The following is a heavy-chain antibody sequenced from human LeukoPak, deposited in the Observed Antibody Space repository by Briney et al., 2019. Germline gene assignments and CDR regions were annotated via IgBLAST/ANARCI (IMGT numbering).Heavy chain of an antibody. CDR1: GFTFSSYA. Sequence: PGGSLRLSCAASGFTFSSYAMSWVRQAPGKGLEWVSAISGSGGSTYYADSVKGRFTISRDNSKNTLYLQMNSLRAEDTAVYYCAKGFLLLRYYYGMDVWGQGTTVTVSS. V-gene: IGHV3-23*01. J-gene: IGHJ6*02. CDR2: ISGSGGST. D-gene: IGHD2-15*01. CDR3: AKGFLLLRYYYGMDV.